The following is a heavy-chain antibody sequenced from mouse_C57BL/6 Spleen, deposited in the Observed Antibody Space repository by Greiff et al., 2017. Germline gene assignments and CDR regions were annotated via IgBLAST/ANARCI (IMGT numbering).Heavy chain of an antibody. J-gene: IGHJ1*03. D-gene: IGHD4-1*01. CDR2: IRSKSNNYAT. V-gene: IGHV10-1*01. CDR1: GFSFNTYA. Sequence: EVMLVESGGGLVQPKGSLKLSCAASGFSFNTYAMNWVRQAPGKGLEWVARIRSKSNNYATYYADSVKDRFTISRDDSESMLYLQMNNLKTEDTAMYYCVRHHNWDGYFDVWGTGTTVTVSS. CDR3: VRHHNWDGYFDV.